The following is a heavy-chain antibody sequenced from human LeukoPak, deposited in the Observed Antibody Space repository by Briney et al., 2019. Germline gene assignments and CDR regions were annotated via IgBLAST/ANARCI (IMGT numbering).Heavy chain of an antibody. D-gene: IGHD6-19*01. J-gene: IGHJ4*02. CDR2: ISSSSSNI. CDR3: ARVGRSGWTVDY. Sequence: QTGGSLRLSCVASGFDFGTYSIDWVRQAPGKGLEWVSYISSSSSNIYHADSVKGRFTISRDNAKNSLHLQMNSLRAEDTAVYYCARVGRSGWTVDYWGQGTLVTVSS. V-gene: IGHV3-48*04. CDR1: GFDFGTYS.